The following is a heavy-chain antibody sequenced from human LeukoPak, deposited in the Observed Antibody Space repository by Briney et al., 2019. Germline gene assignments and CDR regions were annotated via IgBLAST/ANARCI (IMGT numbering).Heavy chain of an antibody. CDR3: AKGPGGAVAAIFDY. V-gene: IGHV3-30*18. CDR2: ISYDGSNK. CDR1: GFTFSSYG. D-gene: IGHD6-19*01. Sequence: GGSLRLSCAASGFTFSSYGMHWARQAPGKGLEWVAVISYDGSNKYYADSVKGRFTISRDNSKNTLYLQMNSLRAEDTAVYYCAKGPGGAVAAIFDYWGQGTLVTVSS. J-gene: IGHJ4*02.